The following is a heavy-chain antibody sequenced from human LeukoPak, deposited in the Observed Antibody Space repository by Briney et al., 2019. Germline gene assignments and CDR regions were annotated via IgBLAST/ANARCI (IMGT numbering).Heavy chain of an antibody. V-gene: IGHV1-2*02. CDR1: GYTFTGYY. D-gene: IGHD4-17*01. CDR2: INPNSGGT. J-gene: IGHJ5*02. CDR3: ARVWEQSNPGAAMDYGDYGWFDP. Sequence: ASVKVSCKASGYTFTGYYMHWVRQAPGQGLEWMGWINPNSGGTNYAQKFQGRVTMTRDTSISTAYMELSRLRSDDTAVYYCARVWEQSNPGAAMDYGDYGWFDPWGQGTLVTVSS.